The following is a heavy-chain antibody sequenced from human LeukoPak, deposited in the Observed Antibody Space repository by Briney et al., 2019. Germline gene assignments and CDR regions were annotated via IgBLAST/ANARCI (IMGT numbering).Heavy chain of an antibody. V-gene: IGHV4-4*07. CDR3: ARDPNGPLAAVAGTDY. CDR2: IYTSGST. Sequence: NSSETLSLTCTVSGGSISSYYWSWIRQPAGKGLEWIGRIYTSGSTNYNPSLKSRVTMSVDTSKNQFSLKLSSVTAADTAVYYCARDPNGPLAAVAGTDYWGQGTLVTVSS. J-gene: IGHJ4*02. CDR1: GGSISSYY. D-gene: IGHD6-19*01.